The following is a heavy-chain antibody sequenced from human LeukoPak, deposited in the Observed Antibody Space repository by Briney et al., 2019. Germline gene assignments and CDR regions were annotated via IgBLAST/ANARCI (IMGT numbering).Heavy chain of an antibody. D-gene: IGHD3-22*01. J-gene: IGHJ3*02. CDR2: IYYSGST. CDR1: GCTISSYS. Sequence: SETLSLTCTASGCTISSYSWSWIRQPPGKGLEWIGYIYYSGSTNYNPSLKSRVTISADTSKNQFSLELTSVTAADTAVYYCARRASDYYDSRRGAFDIWGQGTMVTVSS. CDR3: ARRASDYYDSRRGAFDI. V-gene: IGHV4-59*08.